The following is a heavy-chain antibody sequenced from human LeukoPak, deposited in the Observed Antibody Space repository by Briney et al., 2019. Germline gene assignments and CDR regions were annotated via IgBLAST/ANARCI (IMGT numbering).Heavy chain of an antibody. Sequence: SETLSLTCTVSGGSISSGDNYWSWIRQPPGKGLEWIGYSYYSGSTYYNPSLKSRVTISVDTSKNQFSLKLSSVTAADTAVYYCARGDLYSSSWYNWGQGTLGTVSS. D-gene: IGHD6-13*01. V-gene: IGHV4-30-4*08. CDR2: SYYSGST. CDR1: GGSISSGDNY. CDR3: ARGDLYSSSWYN. J-gene: IGHJ4*02.